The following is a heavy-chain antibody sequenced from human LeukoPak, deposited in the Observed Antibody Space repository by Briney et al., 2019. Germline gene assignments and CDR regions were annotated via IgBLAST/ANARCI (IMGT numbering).Heavy chain of an antibody. D-gene: IGHD3-22*01. Sequence: ASVKVSCKASGYTFISYYIHWVRQAPGQGLEWMGWINPKSGGTKSPQKFQGRVTMTRDTSISTAYMEVSALRSDDTAVYYCARDGRVTMIVVVTERAFDIWGQGTMVTVSS. CDR3: ARDGRVTMIVVVTERAFDI. CDR2: INPKSGGT. CDR1: GYTFISYY. J-gene: IGHJ3*02. V-gene: IGHV1-2*02.